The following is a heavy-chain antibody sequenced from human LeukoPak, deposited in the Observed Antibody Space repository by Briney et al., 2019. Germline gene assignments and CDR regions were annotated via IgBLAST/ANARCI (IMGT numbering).Heavy chain of an antibody. D-gene: IGHD3-22*01. V-gene: IGHV1-18*01. J-gene: IGHJ4*02. CDR2: ISAYNGNT. Sequence: ASVKVSCKASGGTFSSYAISWVRQAPGQGLEWMGWISAYNGNTNYAQKLQGRVTMTTDTSTSTAYMELRSLRSDDTAVYYCARAPGAYYYDSSGYDYWGQGTLVTVSS. CDR1: GGTFSSYA. CDR3: ARAPGAYYYDSSGYDY.